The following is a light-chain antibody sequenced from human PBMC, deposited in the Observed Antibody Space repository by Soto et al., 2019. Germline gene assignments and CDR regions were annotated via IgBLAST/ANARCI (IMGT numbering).Light chain of an antibody. V-gene: IGKV3-20*01. CDR2: GSY. CDR3: QQYSSSYDTSLYT. Sequence: EIVLTQSPATLSSLPGDIVTLSCMASQSVSSSYLAWYQQKPGQAPRLLVYGSYHRATGIADRFSGSGSGTDFTLTISRLEPEDFAVYYCQQYSSSYDTSLYTFGQGTKVDIK. J-gene: IGKJ2*01. CDR1: QSVSSSY.